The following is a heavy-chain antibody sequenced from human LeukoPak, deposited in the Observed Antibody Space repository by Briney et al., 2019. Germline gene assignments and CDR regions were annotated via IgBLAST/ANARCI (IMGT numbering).Heavy chain of an antibody. D-gene: IGHD1-26*01. Sequence: GGSLRLSCAGSGIIVSSNYMSWVRQAPGKGLEWVSVIYSDGSTFYADSVKGRFTISRGISKNTLYLQMNSLRAEDTAVYYCAAGATTRGFDYWGQGTLVTVSS. CDR2: IYSDGST. V-gene: IGHV3-53*01. J-gene: IGHJ4*02. CDR3: AAGATTRGFDY. CDR1: GIIVSSNY.